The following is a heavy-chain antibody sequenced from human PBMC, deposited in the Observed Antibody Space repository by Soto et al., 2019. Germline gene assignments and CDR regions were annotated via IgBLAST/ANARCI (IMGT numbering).Heavy chain of an antibody. CDR1: GGSISSGGYS. CDR3: ASMRGGYDIRGYDY. CDR2: IYHSGST. D-gene: IGHD3-22*01. V-gene: IGHV4-30-2*01. J-gene: IGHJ4*02. Sequence: QLQLQESGSGLVKPSQTLSLTCAVSGGSISSGGYSWSWIRQPPGKGLEWIGYIYHSGSTYYNPSLKSRVTISVDRSKNQFSLKLSSVTAADTAVYYCASMRGGYDIRGYDYWGQGTLVTVSS.